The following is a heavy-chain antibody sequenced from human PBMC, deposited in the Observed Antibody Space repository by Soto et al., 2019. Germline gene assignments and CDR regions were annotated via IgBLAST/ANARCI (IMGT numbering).Heavy chain of an antibody. V-gene: IGHV1-2*02. CDR1: VYTFTCYY. Sequence: XSVKVSCQASVYTFTCYYMHWVRQAPGQGLEWMGWINPNSGGTNYAQKFQGRVTMTRDTSISTAYMELSRLRSDDTAVYYCARVSIAAAGRVYYYGMDVWGQGPTVTVSS. CDR2: INPNSGGT. CDR3: ARVSIAAAGRVYYYGMDV. D-gene: IGHD6-13*01. J-gene: IGHJ6*02.